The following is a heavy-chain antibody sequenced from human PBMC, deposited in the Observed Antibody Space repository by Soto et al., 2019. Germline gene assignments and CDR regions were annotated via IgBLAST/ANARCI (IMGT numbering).Heavy chain of an antibody. V-gene: IGHV3-23*01. CDR1: GFTFNNYG. CDR3: AKGHSDSFGNYDYFGMDV. D-gene: IGHD4-4*01. Sequence: QLLESGGGLVQPGGSLRLSCAASGFTFNNYGMSWVRQAPGKGLEWIGAITGAGGSTYNADSVKGRFSISRDNSKKTVYLQLDSLRVEDTAVYYCAKGHSDSFGNYDYFGMDVWDQGTTVTVSS. J-gene: IGHJ6*02. CDR2: ITGAGGST.